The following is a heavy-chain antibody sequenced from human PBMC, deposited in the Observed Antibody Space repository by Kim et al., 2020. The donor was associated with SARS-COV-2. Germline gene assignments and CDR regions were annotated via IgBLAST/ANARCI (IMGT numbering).Heavy chain of an antibody. J-gene: IGHJ4*02. Sequence: GGSLRLSCAASGFTFSSYGMHWVRQAPGKGLEWLSYIISSGTSINYADSVKGRFTISRDNAKNSLYLQMNSLRAEDTAVYYCAGSQRGYWGQGTLVTVSS. D-gene: IGHD3-10*01. CDR3: AGSQRGY. V-gene: IGHV3-48*04. CDR2: IISSGTSI. CDR1: GFTFSSYG.